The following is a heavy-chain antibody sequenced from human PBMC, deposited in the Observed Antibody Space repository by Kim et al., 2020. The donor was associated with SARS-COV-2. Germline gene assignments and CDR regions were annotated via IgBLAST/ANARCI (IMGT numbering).Heavy chain of an antibody. CDR2: ISSSSSYI. CDR3: ARDEWSYDILTGYALLGMDV. Sequence: GGSLRLSCAASGFTFSSYSMNWVRQAPGKGLEWVSSISSSSSYIYYADSVKGRFTISRDNAKNSLYLQMNSLRAEDTAVYYCARDEWSYDILTGYALLGMDVWGQGTTVTVSS. CDR1: GFTFSSYS. V-gene: IGHV3-21*04. D-gene: IGHD3-9*01. J-gene: IGHJ6*02.